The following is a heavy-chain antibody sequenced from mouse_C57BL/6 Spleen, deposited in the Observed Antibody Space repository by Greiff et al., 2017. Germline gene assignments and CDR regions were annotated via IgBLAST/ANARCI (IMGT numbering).Heavy chain of an antibody. CDR3: ARCLKFYGSSSGNAMDY. D-gene: IGHD1-1*01. V-gene: IGHV1-69*01. CDR2: LDPSDSYT. CDR1: GYTFTSYW. Sequence: QVQLQQPGAELVMPGASVKLSCKASGYTFTSYWLHWVKQRPGQGLAWIGELDPSDSYTNYNQQLQGKSTLTVDKSSSKAYMQLSILTSEDSSVYYCARCLKFYGSSSGNAMDYWGQGISVTVSS. J-gene: IGHJ4*01.